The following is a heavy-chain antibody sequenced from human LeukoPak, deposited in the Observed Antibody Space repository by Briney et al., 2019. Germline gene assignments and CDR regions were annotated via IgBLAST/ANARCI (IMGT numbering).Heavy chain of an antibody. CDR2: IYSGGST. V-gene: IGHV3-53*01. CDR1: GFTFSSYW. Sequence: GGSLRLSCAASGFTFSSYWMSWVRQAPGKGLEWVSVIYSGGSTYYADSVKGRFTISRDNSKNTLYLQMNSLRAEDTAVYYCARDWGGGGWFDYWGQGTLVTVSS. J-gene: IGHJ4*02. CDR3: ARDWGGGGWFDY. D-gene: IGHD6-19*01.